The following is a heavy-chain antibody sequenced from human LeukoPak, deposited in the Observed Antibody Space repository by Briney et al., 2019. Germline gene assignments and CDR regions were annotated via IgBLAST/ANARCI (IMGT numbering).Heavy chain of an antibody. CDR3: AKHWEVEGSLVLFDY. D-gene: IGHD1-26*01. V-gene: IGHV3-43*02. CDR1: GFTFDDYA. J-gene: IGHJ4*02. CDR2: ISGDGGST. Sequence: GGSLSLSCAASGFTFDDYAMHWVRQAPGKGLEWVSLISGDGGSTYYADSVKGRFTISRDNSKNSLYLQMNSLRTEDTALYYCAKHWEVEGSLVLFDYWGQGTLVTVSS.